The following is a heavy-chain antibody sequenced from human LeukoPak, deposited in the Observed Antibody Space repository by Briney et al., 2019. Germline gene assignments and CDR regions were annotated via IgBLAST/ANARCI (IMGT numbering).Heavy chain of an antibody. D-gene: IGHD3-22*01. V-gene: IGHV3-30*18. Sequence: GGSLRLSCVTSGFTFSSYGMHWVRQVPGKGLQWVAVISYDAKGSYHVDSVKGRFTISRDNSKNTLYLQMNSLRAEDTAVYYCAKDGGNYYDTEGVYLVRSYMDVWGKGTTLTVSS. J-gene: IGHJ6*03. CDR1: GFTFSSYG. CDR3: AKDGGNYYDTEGVYLVRSYMDV. CDR2: ISYDAKGS.